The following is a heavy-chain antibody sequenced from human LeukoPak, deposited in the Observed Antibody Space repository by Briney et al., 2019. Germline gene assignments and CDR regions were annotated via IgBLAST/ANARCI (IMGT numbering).Heavy chain of an antibody. CDR1: GGSISSSSYY. J-gene: IGHJ4*02. V-gene: IGHV4-39*07. CDR3: ARGAYYDFWSGWPFDY. D-gene: IGHD3-3*01. Sequence: PSETLSLTCTVSGGSISSSSYYWGWIRQPPGKGLEWIGSIYYSGSTYYNPSLKSRVTISVDTSKNQFSLKLSSVTAADTAVYYCARGAYYDFWSGWPFDYWGQGTLVTVSS. CDR2: IYYSGST.